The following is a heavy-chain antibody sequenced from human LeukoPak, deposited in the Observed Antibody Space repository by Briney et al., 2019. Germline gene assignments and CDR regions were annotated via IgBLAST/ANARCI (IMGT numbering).Heavy chain of an antibody. CDR1: GFTFSNYA. CDR2: IVGSGGST. J-gene: IGHJ4*02. V-gene: IGHV3-23*01. Sequence: TGASLRLSCAASGFTFSNYAMSWVRQAPGKGLEWVSAIVGSGGSTYYADSVKGRFTISRDNPKNTLYLQMNSLRAEDTAVYYSAKWGDYDILTGYYDSDYWGQGTLVTVSS. CDR3: AKWGDYDILTGYYDSDY. D-gene: IGHD3-9*01.